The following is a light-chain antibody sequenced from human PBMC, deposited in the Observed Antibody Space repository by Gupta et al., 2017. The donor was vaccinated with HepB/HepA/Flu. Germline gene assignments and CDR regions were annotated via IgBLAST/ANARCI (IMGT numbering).Light chain of an antibody. CDR3: LQYSSYPIS. Sequence: DIQMPQSPSSRSASVGDRVTITCRASAGITTSLAWFQQKPGMAPKSLIYGVSRLQGGVPSKFSGSGSGTEFTLTISGLQPEDFATYFCLQYSSYPISFGGGTRVEI. CDR1: AGITTS. V-gene: IGKV1-16*02. CDR2: GVS. J-gene: IGKJ4*01.